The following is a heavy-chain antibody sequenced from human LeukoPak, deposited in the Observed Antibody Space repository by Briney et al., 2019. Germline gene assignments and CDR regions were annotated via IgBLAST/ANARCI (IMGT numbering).Heavy chain of an antibody. Sequence: SVKASCKASGGTFSSYAISWVRQAPGQGLEWMGGIIPIFGTANYAQKFQGRVTITTDVSTTTAYMELRSLRSDDTAVYYCARVTGGSGSNCDYWGQGTLVTVSS. CDR2: IIPIFGTA. CDR3: ARVTGGSGSNCDY. J-gene: IGHJ4*02. D-gene: IGHD1-26*01. CDR1: GGTFSSYA. V-gene: IGHV1-69*05.